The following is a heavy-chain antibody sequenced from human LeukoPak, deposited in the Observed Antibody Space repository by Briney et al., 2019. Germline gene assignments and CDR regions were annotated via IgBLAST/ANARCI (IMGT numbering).Heavy chain of an antibody. Sequence: VASVKVSCKASGYTFTGYYMHWVRQAPGQGLEGMGWINPNTGGTNYAQKFQGRVTMTRDTSISTAYMELSRLRSDDTAVYYCARDFGELFGMDVWGKGTTVTVSS. CDR2: INPNTGGT. J-gene: IGHJ6*04. CDR3: ARDFGELFGMDV. V-gene: IGHV1-2*02. CDR1: GYTFTGYY. D-gene: IGHD3-10*01.